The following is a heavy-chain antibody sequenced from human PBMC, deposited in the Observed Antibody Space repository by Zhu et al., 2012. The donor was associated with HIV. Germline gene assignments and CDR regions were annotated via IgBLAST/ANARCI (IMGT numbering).Heavy chain of an antibody. V-gene: IGHV4-30-4*08. CDR2: IYYTGTT. CDR3: ARGRFSSSVEQ. J-gene: IGHJ4*02. D-gene: IGHD6-6*01. Sequence: QVRLHESGPGLVKPSETLSLTCTVSRAPIRSDDFYWSWVRQSRGKGLEWIGYIYYTGTTYYSPSFRGRVNISVDPSKNLFSLNLDSVTAADAAVYYCARGRFSSSVEQWGQGALVTGLL. CDR1: RAPIRSDDFY.